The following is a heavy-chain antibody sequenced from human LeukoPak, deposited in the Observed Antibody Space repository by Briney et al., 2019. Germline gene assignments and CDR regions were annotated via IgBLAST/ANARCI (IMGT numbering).Heavy chain of an antibody. Sequence: GGSLRLSCAASGFTFSSYAMSWVRQAPGKGLEWVSAISGSGGSTYYADSVKGRFTISRDNSKNTLYLQMNSLRAEDTAVYYCAKSSDSYDGSGSIDYWGQGTLVTVSS. CDR2: ISGSGGST. V-gene: IGHV3-23*01. D-gene: IGHD3-22*01. CDR3: AKSSDSYDGSGSIDY. CDR1: GFTFSSYA. J-gene: IGHJ4*02.